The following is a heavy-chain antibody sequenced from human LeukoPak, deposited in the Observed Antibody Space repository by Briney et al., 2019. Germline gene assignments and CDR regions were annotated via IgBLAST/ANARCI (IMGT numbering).Heavy chain of an antibody. CDR2: IDNSGGYT. J-gene: IGHJ4*02. CDR1: GFPFSTYD. Sequence: GGSLRLSCAASGFPFSTYDMSWVRQAPGKGLEWVSTIDNSGGYTYYGDSVKGRFTISRDNSKDTLFLQMNSLRVEDSAVYYCARRLTARPFDYWGQGTLVTVSS. D-gene: IGHD6-6*01. V-gene: IGHV3-23*01. CDR3: ARRLTARPFDY.